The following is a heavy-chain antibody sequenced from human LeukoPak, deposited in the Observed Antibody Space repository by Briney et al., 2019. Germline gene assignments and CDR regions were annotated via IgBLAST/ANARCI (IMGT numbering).Heavy chain of an antibody. Sequence: ASVKVSCKASGYTFTNYYMHWVRQAPGQGLEWMGIINPNDGSTTYAQKFLGRVTMTRDTSTSTVYMELSSLRSDDTAVYYCARVSLSYYGMDVWGQRTTVTVSS. D-gene: IGHD3-16*02. J-gene: IGHJ6*02. CDR2: INPNDGST. CDR3: ARVSLSYYGMDV. V-gene: IGHV1-46*01. CDR1: GYTFTNYY.